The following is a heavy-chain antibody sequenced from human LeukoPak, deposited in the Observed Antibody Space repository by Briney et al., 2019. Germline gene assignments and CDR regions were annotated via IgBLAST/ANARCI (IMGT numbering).Heavy chain of an antibody. D-gene: IGHD3-10*01. J-gene: IGHJ5*02. CDR2: ISYDGSNK. V-gene: IGHV3-30*18. CDR3: AKDPKYYYSSGVGALYGPDWFDP. Sequence: GGSLRLSCAASGFSFSSYGMHWVRQAPGKGLEGMAVISYDGSNKYYADSVKGRFTISRDNSKNTLYLQMNSLRTEDTAVYYCAKDPKYYYSSGVGALYGPDWFDPGAREPWSPSLQ. CDR1: GFSFSSYG.